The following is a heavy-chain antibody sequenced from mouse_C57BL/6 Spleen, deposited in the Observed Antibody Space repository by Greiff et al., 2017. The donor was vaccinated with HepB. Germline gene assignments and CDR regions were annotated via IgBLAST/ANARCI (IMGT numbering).Heavy chain of an antibody. CDR1: GYTFTDYN. V-gene: IGHV1-18*01. J-gene: IGHJ4*01. D-gene: IGHD1-1*01. CDR2: INPNNGGT. CDR3: AGGTTVVAKGAMDY. Sequence: VQLQQSGPELVKPGASVKIPCKASGYTFTDYNMDWVKQSHGKSLEWIGDINPNNGGTIYNQKFKGKATLTVDKSSSTAYMELRSLTSEDTAVYYCAGGTTVVAKGAMDYWGQGTSVTVSS.